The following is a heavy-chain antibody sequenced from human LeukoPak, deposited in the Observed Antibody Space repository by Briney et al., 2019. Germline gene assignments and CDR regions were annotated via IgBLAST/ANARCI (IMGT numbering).Heavy chain of an antibody. CDR1: GYTITDYD. CDR2: INPRNGDT. D-gene: IGHD3-10*01. J-gene: IGHJ4*02. V-gene: IGHV1-2*06. Sequence: ASVKVSCKSSGYTITDYDIYWVRQAPGQGLECIGRINPRNGDTLSAQKFQGRVTMTTDTSMNVAYMELSSLRCDDTAIYYCAREDTFIRGIIGDYWGQGTLVSVSS. CDR3: AREDTFIRGIIGDY.